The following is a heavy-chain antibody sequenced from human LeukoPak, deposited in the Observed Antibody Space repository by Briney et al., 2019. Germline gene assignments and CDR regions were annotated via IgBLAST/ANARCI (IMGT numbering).Heavy chain of an antibody. Sequence: GGSLRLSCAASGFTFSSYAMSWVRQAPGKGLEWVSAISGSGGSTYYADSVKGRFTISRDNSKNTLYLQMNSLRAEDTAVYYCAKETVGYCSGGSCHPATWFDPWGQGTRVTVSS. D-gene: IGHD2-15*01. CDR2: ISGSGGST. CDR1: GFTFSSYA. V-gene: IGHV3-23*01. J-gene: IGHJ5*02. CDR3: AKETVGYCSGGSCHPATWFDP.